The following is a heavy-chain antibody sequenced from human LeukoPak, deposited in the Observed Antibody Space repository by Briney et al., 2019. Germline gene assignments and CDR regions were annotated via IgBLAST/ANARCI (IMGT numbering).Heavy chain of an antibody. CDR2: INPNSGGT. D-gene: IGHD3-16*01. V-gene: IGHV1-2*02. J-gene: IGHJ4*02. Sequence: GASVKVSCKASGYTFTGYYMHWVRQAPGQGLEWMGWINPNSGGTNYAQKFQGRVTMTRDTSTSTAYMELSRLRSDGTAVYYCATPVAFLGRRSGEYYFDYWGQGTLVTVSS. CDR1: GYTFTGYY. CDR3: ATPVAFLGRRSGEYYFDY.